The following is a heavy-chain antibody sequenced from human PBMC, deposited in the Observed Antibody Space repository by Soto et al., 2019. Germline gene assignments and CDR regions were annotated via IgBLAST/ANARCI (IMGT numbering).Heavy chain of an antibody. V-gene: IGHV1-69*12. D-gene: IGHD5-12*01. CDR2: IIPIFGTT. Sequence: QVQLVQSGAEVKKPGSSVKVSCKVSGGTFSSYAISWVRQAPGQGLEWMGGIIPIFGTTNYAQKFQGRVTITADVSTSTAYMELSSLRSEDTAVYFCASGIDGDGYNLAVFAYWGQGTLVTVSS. CDR1: GGTFSSYA. J-gene: IGHJ4*02. CDR3: ASGIDGDGYNLAVFAY.